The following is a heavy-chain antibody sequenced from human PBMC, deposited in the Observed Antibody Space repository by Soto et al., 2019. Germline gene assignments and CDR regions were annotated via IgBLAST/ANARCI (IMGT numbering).Heavy chain of an antibody. Sequence: SQTLSDTCAISGDSVSSNSAAWNWIRQSPSRGLEWLGRTYYRSKWYNDYAVSVKSRITINPDTSKNQFSLQLNSVTPEDTAVYYCARVRSSGWYLTYGMDVWGQGTTVTVS. CDR2: TYYRSKWYN. V-gene: IGHV6-1*01. J-gene: IGHJ6*02. CDR1: GDSVSSNSAA. D-gene: IGHD6-19*01. CDR3: ARVRSSGWYLTYGMDV.